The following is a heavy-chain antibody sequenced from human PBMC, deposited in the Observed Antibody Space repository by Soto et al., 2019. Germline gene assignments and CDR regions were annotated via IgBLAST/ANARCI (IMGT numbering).Heavy chain of an antibody. CDR3: ARVGGYGYYGREV. CDR1: GGSISSYY. D-gene: IGHD5-18*01. CDR2: IYYSGST. V-gene: IGHV4-59*01. J-gene: IGHJ6*02. Sequence: SETLSLTCTVSGGSISSYYWGWIRQPPGKGLEWIGYIYYSGSTNYNPSLKSRVTISVDTSKNQFSLKLSSVTAADTAVYYCARVGGYGYYGREVWGQGTPVTVS.